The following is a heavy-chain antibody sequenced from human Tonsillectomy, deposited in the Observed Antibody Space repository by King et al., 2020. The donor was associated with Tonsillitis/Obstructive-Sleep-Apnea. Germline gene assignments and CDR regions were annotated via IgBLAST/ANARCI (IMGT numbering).Heavy chain of an antibody. CDR1: GGSISSYY. CDR3: ARGIRGDNDAFDI. Sequence: VQLQESGPGLVKPSETLSLTYTVSGGSISSYYWSWIRQPPGKGLEWIGYIYYSGSTNYNPSLKSRVTISVDTSKNQFSLKLSSVTAADTAVYYCARGIRGDNDAFDIWGQGTMVTVSS. D-gene: IGHD3-10*01. J-gene: IGHJ3*02. CDR2: IYYSGST. V-gene: IGHV4-59*01.